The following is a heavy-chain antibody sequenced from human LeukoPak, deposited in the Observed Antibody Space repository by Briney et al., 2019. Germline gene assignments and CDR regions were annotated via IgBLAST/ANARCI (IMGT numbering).Heavy chain of an antibody. CDR3: ARGVRLWFGELSA. J-gene: IGHJ5*02. CDR1: GFTFSSYS. V-gene: IGHV3-21*01. D-gene: IGHD3-10*01. CDR2: ISSSSSCI. Sequence: GGSLRLSCAASGFTFSSYSMNWVRQAPGKGLEWVSSISSSSSCIYYADSVKGRFTISRDNAKNSLYLQMNSLRAEDTAVYYCARGVRLWFGELSAWGQGTLVTVSS.